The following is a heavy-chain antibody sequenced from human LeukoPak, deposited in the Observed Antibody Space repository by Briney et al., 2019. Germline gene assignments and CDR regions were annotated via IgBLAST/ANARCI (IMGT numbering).Heavy chain of an antibody. CDR1: GGSISSYY. CDR3: ARVEYYDTSGYYTFDY. J-gene: IGHJ4*02. CDR2: IYYSGST. Sequence: KPSETLSLTCSVSGGSISSYYWNWIRQPPGKGLEWIGYIYYSGSTNYNPSLKSRVTISVDASKNQFSLKLSSVTAADTAVYYCARVEYYDTSGYYTFDYWGQGTLVTVSS. D-gene: IGHD3-22*01. V-gene: IGHV4-59*08.